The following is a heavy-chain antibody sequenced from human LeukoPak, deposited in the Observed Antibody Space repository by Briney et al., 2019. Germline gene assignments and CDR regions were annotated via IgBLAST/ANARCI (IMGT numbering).Heavy chain of an antibody. Sequence: GGSLRLSCAASGFTFSSYSMNWVRQAPGKGLEWVSSISSSSSYIYYADSVKGRFTISRDNAKNSLYLQMNSLRAEDTAVYYCAKDHDEADEVVPARFYWGQGTLVTVSS. CDR2: ISSSSSYI. J-gene: IGHJ4*02. V-gene: IGHV3-21*01. CDR3: AKDHDEADEVVPARFY. CDR1: GFTFSSYS. D-gene: IGHD2-2*01.